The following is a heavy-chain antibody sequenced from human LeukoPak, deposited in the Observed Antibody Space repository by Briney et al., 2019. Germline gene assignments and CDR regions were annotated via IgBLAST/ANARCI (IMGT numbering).Heavy chain of an antibody. CDR3: ARGLDTAMVATY. J-gene: IGHJ4*02. V-gene: IGHV3-33*01. Sequence: GSLRLSCAASGFTFSSYGMHWVRQAPGKGLEWVAVIWYDGSNKYYADSVKGRFTISRDNSKNTLYLQMNSLRAEDTAVYYCARGLDTAMVATYWGQGTLVTVSS. CDR1: GFTFSSYG. D-gene: IGHD5-18*01. CDR2: IWYDGSNK.